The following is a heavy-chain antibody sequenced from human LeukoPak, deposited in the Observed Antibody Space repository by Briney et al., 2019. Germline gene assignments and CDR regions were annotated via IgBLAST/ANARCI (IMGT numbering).Heavy chain of an antibody. CDR3: VKDQGRYVSKYYFDY. D-gene: IGHD2/OR15-2a*01. V-gene: IGHV3-53*05. Sequence: PGGSLRLSCVASEFTVSSNCMSWVRQAPGKGLEWVSVIYSDGSTYYSDSVKGRFTVSRDNAKDSLYLQMNSLRPEDTAWYYCVKDQGRYVSKYYFDYWGRGTLVTVSS. CDR2: IYSDGST. J-gene: IGHJ4*02. CDR1: EFTVSSNC.